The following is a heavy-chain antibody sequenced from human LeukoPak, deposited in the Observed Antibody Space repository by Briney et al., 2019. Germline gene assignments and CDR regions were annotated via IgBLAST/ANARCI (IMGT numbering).Heavy chain of an antibody. CDR3: ARLRGSGSYHLDC. V-gene: IGHV4-39*07. Sequence: PSETLSLTCTVSGVSITSSSYYWGWIRQPPGKGPEWIGSIHYGANTYRNPSLKSRVTISVDTSKNQFSLKLSSVTAADTAVYYCARLRGSGSYHLDCWGQGTLVTVSS. CDR2: IHYGANT. CDR1: GVSITSSSYY. D-gene: IGHD3-10*01. J-gene: IGHJ4*02.